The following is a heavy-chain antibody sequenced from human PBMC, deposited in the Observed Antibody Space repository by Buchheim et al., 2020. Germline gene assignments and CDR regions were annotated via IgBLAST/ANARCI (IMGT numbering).Heavy chain of an antibody. D-gene: IGHD2-2*01. V-gene: IGHV3-30*04. CDR3: ARDSGYCSSTSCEPVYNWFDP. CDR1: GFTFSSYA. J-gene: IGHJ5*02. CDR2: ISYDGSNK. Sequence: QVQLVESGGGVVQPGRSLRLSCAASGFTFSSYAMHWVRQAPGKGLEWVAVISYDGSNKYYADSVKGRFTISRDNSKNTLYLQMNSLRAEDTAVYYCARDSGYCSSTSCEPVYNWFDPWGQGTL.